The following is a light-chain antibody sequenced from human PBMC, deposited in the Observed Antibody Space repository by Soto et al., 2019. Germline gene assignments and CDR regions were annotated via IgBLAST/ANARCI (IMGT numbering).Light chain of an antibody. CDR1: SSDVGGYNY. J-gene: IGLJ2*01. CDR3: SSYTRSSTL. V-gene: IGLV2-14*03. Sequence: QSALTQPASVSGSPGQSITISCTGASSDVGGYNYVSWYQHHPGKAPKPMIYDVSNRPSGVSNRFSDSKSGNTASLIISGLQAEDEADYYCSSYTRSSTLFGGGTKLTVL. CDR2: DVS.